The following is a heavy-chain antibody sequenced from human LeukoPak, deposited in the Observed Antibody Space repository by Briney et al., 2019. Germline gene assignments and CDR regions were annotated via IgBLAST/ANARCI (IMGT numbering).Heavy chain of an antibody. Sequence: SETLSLTCAVSGGSISNGGYSWSWIRQPPGKGLEWIGYIYDRGSTYHNPSLRSRLTMSADRSKNQFSLNLSSVTAADTAVYYCASYRSSQYFDFWGQGTLVTVSS. CDR2: IYDRGST. V-gene: IGHV4-30-2*01. CDR1: GGSISNGGYS. D-gene: IGHD6-13*01. CDR3: ASYRSSQYFDF. J-gene: IGHJ4*02.